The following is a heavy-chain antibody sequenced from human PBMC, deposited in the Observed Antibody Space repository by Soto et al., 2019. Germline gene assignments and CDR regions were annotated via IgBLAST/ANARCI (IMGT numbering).Heavy chain of an antibody. CDR1: GGSITSSNW. CDR2: IYHSGST. V-gene: IGHV4-4*02. J-gene: IGHJ4*02. D-gene: IGHD6-19*01. CDR3: AGGSSGGTYYSDS. Sequence: QVQLQESGPGLVKPSGTLSLTCAVSGGSITSSNWWSWVRQPPGKGLEWIGEIYHSGSTYYNPSLKSRVTMPVDQSKNQFSPKLCPVAAEATAGDYCAGGSSGGTYYSDSWGPGALGTVSS.